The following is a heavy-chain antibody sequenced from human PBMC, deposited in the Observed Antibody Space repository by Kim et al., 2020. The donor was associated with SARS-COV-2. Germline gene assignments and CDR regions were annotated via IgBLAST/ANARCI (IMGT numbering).Heavy chain of an antibody. Sequence: GGSLRLSCAASGFTFSNAWMSWVRQAPGKGLEWVGRIKSKTDGGTTDYAAPVKGRFTISRDDSKNTLYLQMNSLKTEDTAVYYCTTDFGRLAAGSRFDPWGRGTLVTVSS. CDR2: IKSKTDGGTT. D-gene: IGHD6-25*01. CDR3: TTDFGRLAAGSRFDP. J-gene: IGHJ5*02. CDR1: GFTFSNAW. V-gene: IGHV3-15*01.